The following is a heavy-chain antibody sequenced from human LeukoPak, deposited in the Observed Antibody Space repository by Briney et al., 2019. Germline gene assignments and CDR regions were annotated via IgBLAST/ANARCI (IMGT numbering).Heavy chain of an antibody. J-gene: IGHJ4*02. V-gene: IGHV3-74*01. CDR1: GYSFSSFW. CDR2: LNEDGGIT. D-gene: IGHD3-16*01. CDR3: TRDIGGRSAY. Sequence: GGSLRLSCEGSGYSFSSFWMHWVRQAPGEGLVWVSRLNEDGGITNYADFAKGRFTISRDIAGNTLYLQMNSLSADDTAVYYCTRDIGGRSAYWGQGALVTVSS.